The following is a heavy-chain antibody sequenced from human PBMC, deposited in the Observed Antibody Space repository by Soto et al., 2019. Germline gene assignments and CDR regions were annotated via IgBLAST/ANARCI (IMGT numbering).Heavy chain of an antibody. D-gene: IGHD3-10*01. J-gene: IGHJ3*02. CDR2: IYYSGST. Sequence: SETLSLTCTVSGGSINSYYWSWIRQPPGKGLEWIGYIYYSGSTDYNPSLKSRVTISVDTSKNQFSLKLNSVTAADTAVYYCARVDRGTVRSVVDAFDIWGPGTLVTVS. V-gene: IGHV4-59*01. CDR3: ARVDRGTVRSVVDAFDI. CDR1: GGSINSYY.